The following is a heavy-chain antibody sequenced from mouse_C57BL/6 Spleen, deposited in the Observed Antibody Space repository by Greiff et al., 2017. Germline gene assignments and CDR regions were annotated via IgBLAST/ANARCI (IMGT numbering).Heavy chain of an antibody. Sequence: VQLQQSGAELVRPGTSVKMSCKASGYTFTNYWIGWAKQRPGHGLEWIGDIYPGGGYTNYNEKFKGKATLTADKSSSTAYMQFSSLTSEDSAIYYCARGTTVVGYVDVWGTGTTLTVSS. CDR2: IYPGGGYT. D-gene: IGHD1-1*01. V-gene: IGHV1-63*01. CDR1: GYTFTNYW. CDR3: ARGTTVVGYVDV. J-gene: IGHJ1*03.